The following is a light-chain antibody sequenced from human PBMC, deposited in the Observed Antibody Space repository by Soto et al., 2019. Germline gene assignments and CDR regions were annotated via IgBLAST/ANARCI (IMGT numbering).Light chain of an antibody. J-gene: IGLJ1*01. V-gene: IGLV2-23*01. CDR1: SSDVGSYNL. CDR3: CSYAGSSTS. CDR2: EGS. Sequence: QSVLTQPASVSGSPGQSITISCTGTSSDVGSYNLVSWYQQHPGKAPKLMIYEGSKRPSGVSNRFPGSKSGNTASLTISGLQAEDEADYYCCSYAGSSTSFGTGTKVT.